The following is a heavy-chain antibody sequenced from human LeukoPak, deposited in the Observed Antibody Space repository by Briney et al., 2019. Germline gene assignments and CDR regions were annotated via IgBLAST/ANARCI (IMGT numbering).Heavy chain of an antibody. J-gene: IGHJ4*02. Sequence: SETLSLTCTVSGGSISSSNYYWGWIRQPPGKGLEWIGSIYYSGSTYYNPSLKSRVTISVDTSKNQFSLKLSSVTAADTAVYYCAKNFKDYGDKNDYWGQGTLVTVSS. CDR3: AKNFKDYGDKNDY. V-gene: IGHV4-39*01. D-gene: IGHD3-10*01. CDR2: IYYSGST. CDR1: GGSISSSNYY.